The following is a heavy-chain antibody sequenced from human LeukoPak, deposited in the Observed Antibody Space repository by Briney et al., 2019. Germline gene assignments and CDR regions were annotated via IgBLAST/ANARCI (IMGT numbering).Heavy chain of an antibody. J-gene: IGHJ4*02. V-gene: IGHV4-34*01. D-gene: IGHD1-26*01. Sequence: PSETLSLTCAVYGGSFSGHYWSWIRQPPGKGLEWIGEINHSGSTNYNPSLKSRVTISVDTSKNQFSLKLGSVTAADTAVYYCARGRGSYSLDYWGQGTLVTVSS. CDR2: INHSGST. CDR1: GGSFSGHY. CDR3: ARGRGSYSLDY.